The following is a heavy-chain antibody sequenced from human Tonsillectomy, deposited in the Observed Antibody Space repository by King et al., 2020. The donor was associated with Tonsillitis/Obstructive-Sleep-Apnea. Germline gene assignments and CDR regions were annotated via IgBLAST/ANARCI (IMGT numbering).Heavy chain of an antibody. J-gene: IGHJ4*02. CDR3: AHQIFGVVSFDS. Sequence: ITLKESGPTLVKPTQTLTLTCTFSGFSLSTSGVGVGWVRQPPGKALEWLTVIYWDDAKRYSPSLKSRLTITKDTSKNQVVIIMTDMDPVDTATYYCAHQIFGVVSFDSWGQGTLFTVSS. CDR2: IYWDDAK. D-gene: IGHD3-3*01. CDR1: GFSLSTSGVG. V-gene: IGHV2-5*02.